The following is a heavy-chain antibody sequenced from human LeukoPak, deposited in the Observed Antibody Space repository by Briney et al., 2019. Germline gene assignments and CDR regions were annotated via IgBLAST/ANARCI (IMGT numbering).Heavy chain of an antibody. V-gene: IGHV4-34*01. D-gene: IGHD3-3*01. Sequence: SETLSLTCAVYGGSFSGYYWSWIRQPPGKGLEWIGEINHSGSTNYNPSLKSRVTISVDTSKNQFSLKLSSVTAADTAVYYCARHLDTIFEPFDYWGQGTLVTVSS. CDR2: INHSGST. CDR1: GGSFSGYY. CDR3: ARHLDTIFEPFDY. J-gene: IGHJ4*02.